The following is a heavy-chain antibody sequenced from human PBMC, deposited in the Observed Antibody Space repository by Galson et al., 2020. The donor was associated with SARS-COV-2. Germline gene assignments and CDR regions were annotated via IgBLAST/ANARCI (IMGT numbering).Heavy chain of an antibody. CDR2: MYYSGNA. V-gene: IGHV4-59*08. D-gene: IGHD3-10*01. CDR3: ARRARGGWYDF. Sequence: STSSHYWTWIRQPPGKGLEWIGYMYYSGNANYNPSLKSRVTISVDTSKNQFSLKLSSVTAADTAVYYCARRARGGWYDFWGQGTQVTVSS. CDR1: STSSHY. J-gene: IGHJ5*01.